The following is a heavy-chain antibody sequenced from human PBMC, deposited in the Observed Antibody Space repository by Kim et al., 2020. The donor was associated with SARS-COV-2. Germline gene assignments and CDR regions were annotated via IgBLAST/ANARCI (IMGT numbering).Heavy chain of an antibody. CDR2: IYYSGST. CDR3: ARADIYYGSGSSSPIPWYYGMDV. J-gene: IGHJ6*02. D-gene: IGHD3-10*01. Sequence: SETLSLTCTVSGGSISSYYWSWIRQPPGKGLEWIGYIYYSGSTNYNPSLKSRVTISVDTSKNQFSLKLSSVTAADTAVYYCARADIYYGSGSSSPIPWYYGMDVWGQGTTVTVSS. V-gene: IGHV4-59*13. CDR1: GGSISSYY.